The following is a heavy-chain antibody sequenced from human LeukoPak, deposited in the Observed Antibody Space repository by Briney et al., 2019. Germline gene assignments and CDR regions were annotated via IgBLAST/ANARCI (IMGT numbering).Heavy chain of an antibody. V-gene: IGHV1-18*01. CDR2: ISAYNGNT. J-gene: IGHJ5*02. CDR1: GYTFTSYG. Sequence: VASVKVSCKASGYTFTSYGISWVRQAPGQGLEWMGWISAYNGNTNYAQKLQGRVTMTTDTSTSTAYMELRSLRSDDTAVYYCARSNFYGSGSYYKFDPWGQGTLVTVSS. CDR3: ARSNFYGSGSYYKFDP. D-gene: IGHD3-10*01.